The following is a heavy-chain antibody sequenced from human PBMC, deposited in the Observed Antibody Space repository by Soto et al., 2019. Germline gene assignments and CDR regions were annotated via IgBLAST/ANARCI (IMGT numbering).Heavy chain of an antibody. CDR3: ARERPLSRRGYSGYDSGTYYYGMDV. Sequence: ASVKVSCKASGYTFTGYYMHWVRQAPGQGLEWMGWINPNSGGTNYAQKFQGWVTMTRDTSISTAYMELSRLRSDDTAVYYCARERPLSRRGYSGYDSGTYYYGMDVWGQGTTVTVSS. D-gene: IGHD5-12*01. V-gene: IGHV1-2*04. CDR1: GYTFTGYY. CDR2: INPNSGGT. J-gene: IGHJ6*02.